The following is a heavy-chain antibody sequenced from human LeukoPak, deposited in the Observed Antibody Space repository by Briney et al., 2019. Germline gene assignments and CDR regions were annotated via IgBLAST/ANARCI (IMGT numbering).Heavy chain of an antibody. CDR2: IYYSGST. Sequence: SETLSLTGTVSAGSISSSSYYWGWIRQPPGKGLEWIGSIYYSGSTYYNPSLKSRVTISVDTSKNQFSLKLSSVTAADTAVYYCARRRRYAYVWGSHDYWGPGTLVTVSS. CDR3: ARRRRYAYVWGSHDY. D-gene: IGHD3-16*01. J-gene: IGHJ4*02. CDR1: AGSISSSSYY. V-gene: IGHV4-39*01.